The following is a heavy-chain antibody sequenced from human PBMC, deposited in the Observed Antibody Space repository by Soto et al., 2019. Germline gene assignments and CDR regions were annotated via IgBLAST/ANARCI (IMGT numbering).Heavy chain of an antibody. CDR3: GRHWYSWNEKYAFDL. Sequence: PSETLSLTCTVSGGSISSYYWSWIRQPPGKGLEWIGYISYSGSTNYNPSLKSRVTISVDTSKNQFSLKLSSVTAADTAVYYCGRHWYSWNEKYAFDLWGQGTMVTVSS. D-gene: IGHD1-1*01. J-gene: IGHJ3*01. CDR2: ISYSGST. V-gene: IGHV4-59*08. CDR1: GGSISSYY.